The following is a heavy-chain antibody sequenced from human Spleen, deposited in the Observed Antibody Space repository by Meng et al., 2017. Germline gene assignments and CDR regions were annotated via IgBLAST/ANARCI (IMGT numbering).Heavy chain of an antibody. J-gene: IGHJ4*02. CDR3: ARGGTVTTQYYFEY. Sequence: QVHLVQSGAEVKKPGASVKVSCKASRSTFTGYFLHWVRQAPGQGLEWMGRIDPKTGGIKYAQRFQGRVTMTRDTSISTAYMELSGLRSDDTAVYFCARGGTVTTQYYFEYWGQGALVTVSS. CDR1: RSTFTGYF. D-gene: IGHD4-11*01. V-gene: IGHV1-2*06. CDR2: IDPKTGGI.